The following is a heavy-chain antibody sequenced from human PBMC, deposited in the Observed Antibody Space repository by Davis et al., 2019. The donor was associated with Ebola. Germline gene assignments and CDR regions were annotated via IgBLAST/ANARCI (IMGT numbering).Heavy chain of an antibody. V-gene: IGHV3-21*01. CDR3: ARVRGTYYYGSGSYASYGMDV. CDR2: ISSSSSYI. J-gene: IGHJ6*02. CDR1: GFTFSSYS. Sequence: GESLKISCAASGFTFSSYSMNWVRQAPGKGLEWVSSISSSSSYIYYADSVKGRFTISRDNAKNSLYLQMNSLRAEDTAVYYCARVRGTYYYGSGSYASYGMDVWGQGTTVTVSS. D-gene: IGHD3-10*01.